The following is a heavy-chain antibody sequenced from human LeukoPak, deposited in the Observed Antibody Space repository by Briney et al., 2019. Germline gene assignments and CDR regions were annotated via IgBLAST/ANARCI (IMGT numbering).Heavy chain of an antibody. CDR3: AKDRYSSGWYGAYYYGMDV. J-gene: IGHJ6*02. Sequence: PGGSLRLSCAASGFTFSSYGMHWVRQAPGKGLEWVAVVSYDGSNKYYADSVKGRFTISRDNSKNTPYLQMNSLRAEDTAVYYCAKDRYSSGWYGAYYYGMDVWGQGTTVTVSS. CDR2: VSYDGSNK. D-gene: IGHD6-19*01. V-gene: IGHV3-30*18. CDR1: GFTFSSYG.